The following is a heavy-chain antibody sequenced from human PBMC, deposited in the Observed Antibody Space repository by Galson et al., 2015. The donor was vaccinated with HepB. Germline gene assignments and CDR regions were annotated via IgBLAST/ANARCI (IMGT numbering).Heavy chain of an antibody. D-gene: IGHD3-22*01. V-gene: IGHV3-48*03. CDR1: EFTFSSYE. J-gene: IGHJ3*02. CDR3: VRDGDYYDSSGYNAFDI. Sequence: SLRLSCAVSEFTFSSYEMNWVRQAPGKGLEWVSYISTSGSTIHYADSVKGRFTISRDNAKKSLYLQMNSLRAEDTAVYYCVRDGDYYDSSGYNAFDIWGQGTVVTVSS. CDR2: ISTSGSTI.